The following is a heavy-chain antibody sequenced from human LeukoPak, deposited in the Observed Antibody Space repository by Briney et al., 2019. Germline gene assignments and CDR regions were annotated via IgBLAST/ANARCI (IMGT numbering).Heavy chain of an antibody. J-gene: IGHJ5*02. Sequence: SGTLSLTCAVYGESFSGYYLSWIRQPPGKGLEWVGEINHSGSTNYNPSLKSRVTISVDTSKNQFSLKLSSVTAADTAVYYCASVIVATFSNWFDPWGQGTLVTVSS. CDR2: INHSGST. CDR3: ASVIVATFSNWFDP. CDR1: GESFSGYY. D-gene: IGHD5-12*01. V-gene: IGHV4-34*01.